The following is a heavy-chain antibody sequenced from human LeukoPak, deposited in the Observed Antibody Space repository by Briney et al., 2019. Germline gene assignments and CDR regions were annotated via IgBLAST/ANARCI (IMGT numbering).Heavy chain of an antibody. CDR1: GFTFSSYW. CDR3: ARRSAAKDAFDI. D-gene: IGHD6-25*01. V-gene: IGHV3-74*01. J-gene: IGHJ3*02. Sequence: PGGSLRLSCAASGFTFSSYWMHWVRQAPGKGLVWVSRINSDGCSTSYADSVKGRFTISRDKAKNTLYLQMNSLRAEDTAVYYCARRSAAKDAFDIWGQGTMVTVSS. CDR2: INSDGCST.